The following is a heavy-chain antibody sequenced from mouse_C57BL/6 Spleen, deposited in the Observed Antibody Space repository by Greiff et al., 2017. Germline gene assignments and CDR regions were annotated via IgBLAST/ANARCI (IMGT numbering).Heavy chain of an antibody. D-gene: IGHD2-1*01. J-gene: IGHJ2*01. Sequence: EVQLQESGPELVKPGASVKIPCKASGYTFTDYNMDWVKQSHGKSLEWIGDINPNNGGTIYNQKFKGKAPLTVDKSSSTAYMELRSLTSEDTAVYYCARSDGNYDYFDYWGQGTTLTVSS. CDR2: INPNNGGT. CDR1: GYTFTDYN. V-gene: IGHV1-18*01. CDR3: ARSDGNYDYFDY.